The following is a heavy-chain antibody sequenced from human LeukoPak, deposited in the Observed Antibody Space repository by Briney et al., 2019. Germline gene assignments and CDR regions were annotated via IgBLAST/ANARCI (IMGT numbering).Heavy chain of an antibody. V-gene: IGHV1-46*01. Sequence: ASVKVSCKASGYTFTSYYMHWVRQAPGQGLEWMGIIDPSGGSTGYAQKFQGRVTVTRDTSTSTVYMELSSLRSEDTAVYYCARVPGVNMYYFDYWGQGTLVTVSS. D-gene: IGHD1/OR15-1a*01. CDR1: GYTFTSYY. J-gene: IGHJ4*02. CDR2: IDPSGGST. CDR3: ARVPGVNMYYFDY.